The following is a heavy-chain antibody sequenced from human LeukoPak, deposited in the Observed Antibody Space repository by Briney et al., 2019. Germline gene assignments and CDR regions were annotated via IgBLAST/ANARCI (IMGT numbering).Heavy chain of an antibody. J-gene: IGHJ4*02. CDR3: AKDPFYYDILTGPDY. V-gene: IGHV3-30*02. D-gene: IGHD3-9*01. CDR2: IRYDGGNK. Sequence: GGSLRLSCAESGFTFSNYCLHWVRQAPGKGLEWVAFIRYDGGNKNYADSVKGRFTISRDNSKNTLYLQMNSLRAEDTAVYYCAKDPFYYDILTGPDYWGQGTLVTVSS. CDR1: GFTFSNYC.